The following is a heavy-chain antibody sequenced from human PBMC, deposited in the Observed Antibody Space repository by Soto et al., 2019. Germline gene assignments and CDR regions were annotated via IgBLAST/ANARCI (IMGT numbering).Heavy chain of an antibody. CDR2: IYYSGST. J-gene: IGHJ5*02. CDR1: GGSISSGGYY. Sequence: PSETLSLTCTVSGGSISSGGYYWSWIRQHPGKGLEWIGYIYYSGSTYYNPSLKSRVTISVDTSKNQFSLKLSSVTAADTAVYYCARGLRGEWLLYSLEGTRFDPWGQGTLVTVSS. V-gene: IGHV4-31*03. D-gene: IGHD3-3*01. CDR3: ARGLRGEWLLYSLEGTRFDP.